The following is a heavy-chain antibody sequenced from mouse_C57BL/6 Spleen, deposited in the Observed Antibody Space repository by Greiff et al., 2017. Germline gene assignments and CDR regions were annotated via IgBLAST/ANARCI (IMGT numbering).Heavy chain of an antibody. CDR2: IDPSDSYT. CDR3: ARRLSYYFDY. Sequence: VQLQQPGAELVMPGASVKLSCKASGYTFTSYWMHWVKQRPGQGLEWIGEIDPSDSYTNYNQKFKGKSTLTVDKSSSTAYMQLSSLTSEDSAVYYSARRLSYYFDYWGQGTTLTVSS. V-gene: IGHV1-69*01. CDR1: GYTFTSYW. J-gene: IGHJ2*01.